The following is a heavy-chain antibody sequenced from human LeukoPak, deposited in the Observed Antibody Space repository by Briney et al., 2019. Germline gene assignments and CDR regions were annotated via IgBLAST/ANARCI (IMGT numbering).Heavy chain of an antibody. D-gene: IGHD5-24*01. V-gene: IGHV3-23*01. CDR2: ISSSGGST. J-gene: IGHJ4*02. CDR1: GFTFSSYA. CDR3: AKDPYGYNSYYFDY. Sequence: AGGSLRLSCAASGFTFSSYAMSWVRHAPGKGLEWVSAISSSGGSTYYADSVKGRFTISRDNSKNTLYLQMNSLRVEDTAVYYCAKDPYGYNSYYFDYWGQGTLGTVSS.